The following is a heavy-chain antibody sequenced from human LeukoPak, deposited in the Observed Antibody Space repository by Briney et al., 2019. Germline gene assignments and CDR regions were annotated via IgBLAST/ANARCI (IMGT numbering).Heavy chain of an antibody. CDR3: AKSPLGGSGWFSPDY. J-gene: IGHJ4*02. Sequence: GGSLRLSCAASGFTFDDYAMHWVRQAPGKGLEWVSGISWNSGSIGYADSVKGRFTISRDNAKNSLYLQMNSLRAEDTALYYCAKSPLGGSGWFSPDYWGQGTLVTVSS. D-gene: IGHD6-19*01. V-gene: IGHV3-9*01. CDR1: GFTFDDYA. CDR2: ISWNSGSI.